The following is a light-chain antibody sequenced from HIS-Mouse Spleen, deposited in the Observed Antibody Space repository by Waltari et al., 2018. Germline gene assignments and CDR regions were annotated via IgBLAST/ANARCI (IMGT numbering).Light chain of an antibody. Sequence: DIQMTQSPSSLSASVGDRVTITCQASQDISNYLNWYQQKPGKAPKLLIYDASNLEKGVPSRFSGSGSGTDFTFPISSLQTEDIATYYCQQYDNLPLFTFGPGTKVDIK. CDR2: DAS. J-gene: IGKJ3*01. CDR3: QQYDNLPLFT. V-gene: IGKV1-33*01. CDR1: QDISNY.